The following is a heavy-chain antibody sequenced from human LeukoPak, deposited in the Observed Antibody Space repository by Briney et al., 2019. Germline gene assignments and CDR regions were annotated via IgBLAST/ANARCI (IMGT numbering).Heavy chain of an antibody. CDR2: ISGDGGST. CDR1: GFNFDDYA. Sequence: GGSLRLSCAAPGFNFDDYAIHWVRQAPGKGLEWVSLISGDGGSTFYADSVRGRFTISRDNSKNSLYLQMSSLRSEDTALYFCARESDSSGWYDYWGQGTLVTVSS. V-gene: IGHV3-43*02. CDR3: ARESDSSGWYDY. J-gene: IGHJ4*02. D-gene: IGHD6-19*01.